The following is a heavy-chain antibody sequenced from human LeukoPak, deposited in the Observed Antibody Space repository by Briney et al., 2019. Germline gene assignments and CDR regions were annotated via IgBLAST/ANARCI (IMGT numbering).Heavy chain of an antibody. V-gene: IGHV3-21*01. CDR1: GFTFSSYS. CDR3: ARGGSYYGECGDY. D-gene: IGHD1-26*01. CDR2: ISSSSYI. J-gene: IGHJ4*02. Sequence: GGSLRLSCAASGFTFSSYSMNWVRQAPGKGLEWVSSISSSSYIYYADSVKGRFTISRDNAKNSLYLQMNSLRAEDTAVYYCARGGSYYGECGDYWGQGTLVTVSS.